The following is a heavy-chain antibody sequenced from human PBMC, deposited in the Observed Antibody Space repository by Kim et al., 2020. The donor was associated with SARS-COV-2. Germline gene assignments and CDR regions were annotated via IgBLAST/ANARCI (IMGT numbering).Heavy chain of an antibody. V-gene: IGHV1-24*01. D-gene: IGHD3-10*01. CDR3: ATMVRGVNHYYYGMDV. Sequence: FQGRVTMTEDTSTDTAYMELSSLRSEDTAVYYCATMVRGVNHYYYGMDVWGQGTTVTVSS. J-gene: IGHJ6*02.